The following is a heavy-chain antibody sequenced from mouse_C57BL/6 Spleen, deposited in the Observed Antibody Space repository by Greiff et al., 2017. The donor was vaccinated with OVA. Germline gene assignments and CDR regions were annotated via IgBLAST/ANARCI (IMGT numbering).Heavy chain of an antibody. V-gene: IGHV8-12*01. CDR2: IYWDDDK. Sequence: QVTLKVSGPGILQSSQTLSLTCSFSGFSLSTSGMGVSWIRQPSGKGLEWLVYIYWDDDKRYNPSLKSRLTISKYTSRNQVFLKITSVDTADTATYYCARWDDSNYEFAYWGQGTLVTVSA. CDR1: GFSLSTSGMG. D-gene: IGHD2-5*01. CDR3: ARWDDSNYEFAY. J-gene: IGHJ3*01.